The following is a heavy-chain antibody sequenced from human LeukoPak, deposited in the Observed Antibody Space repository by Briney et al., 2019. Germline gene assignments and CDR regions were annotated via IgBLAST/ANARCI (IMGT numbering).Heavy chain of an antibody. CDR1: GYALTQLS. D-gene: IGHD6-13*01. V-gene: IGHV1-24*01. Sequence: ASVKVSCKVSGYALTQLSMHWGRQAPGKGLEWMGGFDPEDGETIYAQKFQGRVNMTEDTSTDTAYMELSSLRSEDTAVYYCATKYVAAAAFDYWGQGTLVTVSS. J-gene: IGHJ4*02. CDR3: ATKYVAAAAFDY. CDR2: FDPEDGET.